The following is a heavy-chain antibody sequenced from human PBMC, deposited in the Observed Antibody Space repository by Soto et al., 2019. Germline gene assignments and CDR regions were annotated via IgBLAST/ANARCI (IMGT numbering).Heavy chain of an antibody. CDR2: IFHSGDT. CDR3: AYSTGWYRHDV. J-gene: IGHJ3*01. Sequence: QVQLQESGPGLVKPSGTLSLTCAVSGDSISNSRWWTWVRQPPGKGLEWIGYIFHSGDTNYNPSRKSRVFISVDKSQNQFSLKVTSVTAADTAVYYCAYSTGWYRHDVWGQGTLVTVSS. V-gene: IGHV4-4*02. D-gene: IGHD6-19*01. CDR1: GDSISNSRW.